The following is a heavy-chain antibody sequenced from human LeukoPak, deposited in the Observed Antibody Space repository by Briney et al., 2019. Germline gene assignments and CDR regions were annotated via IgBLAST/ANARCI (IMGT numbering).Heavy chain of an antibody. D-gene: IGHD3-10*01. CDR3: AREGYYGSGTPSFYFDF. Sequence: GRSLRLSCAASGFTFKNYGIHWVRQAPGKGLEWVAVVSYDGSIKYYADSVKGRFTISRDNSKNTLYLQMSSLRAEDTAVYYCAREGYYGSGTPSFYFDFWGQGTLVTVSS. CDR1: GFTFKNYG. V-gene: IGHV3-30*03. J-gene: IGHJ4*02. CDR2: VSYDGSIK.